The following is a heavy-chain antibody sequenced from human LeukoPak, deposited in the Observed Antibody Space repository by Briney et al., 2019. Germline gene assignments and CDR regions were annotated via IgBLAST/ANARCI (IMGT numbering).Heavy chain of an antibody. V-gene: IGHV3-48*03. J-gene: IGHJ4*02. CDR1: GFTFSSYE. CDR3: TRNGFSSGLDS. CDR2: ISSSGSTR. D-gene: IGHD6-19*01. Sequence: GGSLRLSCAASGFTFSSYEMNWVRQAPGKGLEWVSYISSSGSTRYYADSVKGRFTVSRDDAKNSLYLQMNSLRAEDTAVYYCTRNGFSSGLDSWGQGTLVTVSS.